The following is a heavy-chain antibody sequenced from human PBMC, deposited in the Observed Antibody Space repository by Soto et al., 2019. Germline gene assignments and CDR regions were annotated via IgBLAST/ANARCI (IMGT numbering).Heavy chain of an antibody. Sequence: SSKTMSITCAVYGGSFSGYYWSWIRQPPGKGLEWIGEINHSGSTNYNPSLKSRVTISVDTSKNQFSLKLSSVTAADTAVYYCARAGYSYGPELYYWGHGNLVTV. J-gene: IGHJ4*01. D-gene: IGHD5-18*01. CDR3: ARAGYSYGPELYY. V-gene: IGHV4-34*01. CDR1: GGSFSGYY. CDR2: INHSGST.